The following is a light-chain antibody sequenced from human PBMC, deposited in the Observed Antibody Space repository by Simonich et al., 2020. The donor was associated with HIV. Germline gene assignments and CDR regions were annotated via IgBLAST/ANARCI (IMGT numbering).Light chain of an antibody. CDR3: SSYTSSSIVV. J-gene: IGLJ2*01. Sequence: QSVLTQPPSASGTPGQRVTISCSGSSSNDGGNPGNWDQQLPGTAPKHLIYSHSQRPSGVPDRFSGCKSGTSASLSISGLQSEDEADYYCSSYTSSSIVVFGGGTKLTVL. CDR1: SSNDGGNP. CDR2: SHS. V-gene: IGLV1-44*01.